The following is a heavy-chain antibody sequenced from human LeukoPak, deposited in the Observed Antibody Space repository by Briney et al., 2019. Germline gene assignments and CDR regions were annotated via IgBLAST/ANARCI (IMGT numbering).Heavy chain of an antibody. CDR3: AKAVGGARGYYYSGMYV. D-gene: IGHD3-16*01. J-gene: IGHJ6*01. Sequence: GGSLRLSCAASGFTFSSYAMTWVRQAPGKGLEWVSAISGGGGSAYYADSVKGRFTISRASSMNTLYLQMTRLTAEDTAVYYCAKAVGGARGYYYSGMYVWGEGTTV. CDR1: GFTFSSYA. CDR2: ISGGGGSA. V-gene: IGHV3-23*01.